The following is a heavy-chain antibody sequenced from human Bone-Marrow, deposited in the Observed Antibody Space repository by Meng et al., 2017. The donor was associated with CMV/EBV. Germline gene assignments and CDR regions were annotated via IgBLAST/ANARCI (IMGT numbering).Heavy chain of an antibody. Sequence: GGSLRLSCVASGFTFSSFWMSWVRQAPGKGLEWVSYISSSGSTIYYADSVKGRFTISRDNAKNSLYLQMNSLRAEDTAVYYCARALWSGYYEGNYYHYYGMDVWGQGTTVTVYS. CDR1: GFTFSSFW. D-gene: IGHD3-3*01. CDR3: ARALWSGYYEGNYYHYYGMDV. J-gene: IGHJ6*02. V-gene: IGHV3-48*04. CDR2: ISSSGSTI.